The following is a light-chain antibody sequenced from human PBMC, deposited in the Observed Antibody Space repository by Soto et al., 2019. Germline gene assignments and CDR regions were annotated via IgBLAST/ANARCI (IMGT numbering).Light chain of an antibody. CDR3: QAWDSSTVV. J-gene: IGLJ2*01. CDR1: KLGDKY. V-gene: IGLV3-1*01. CDR2: QDS. Sequence: SYELTQPPSVSVSPGQTASLTCAGDKLGDKYACWYQQKPGQSPVLVIYQDSKRPSGIPERFSGSNSGNTATLTISGTQAMDEADYYCQAWDSSTVVVGGRTKVTVL.